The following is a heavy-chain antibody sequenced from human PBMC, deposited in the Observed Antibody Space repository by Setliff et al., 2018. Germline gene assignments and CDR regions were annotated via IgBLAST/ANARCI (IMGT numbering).Heavy chain of an antibody. CDR2: FFYSGAA. CDR3: ARGGTYRYFDY. CDR1: GASINSHY. J-gene: IGHJ4*02. V-gene: IGHV4-59*11. Sequence: SETLSLTCTVSGASINSHYWSWIRQPPGKGLEWIGLFFYSGAAKYDPSLKSRVTMSVDTSKTQFSLKLNSMTTADTAVYYCARGGTYRYFDYWGQGTLVTVSS.